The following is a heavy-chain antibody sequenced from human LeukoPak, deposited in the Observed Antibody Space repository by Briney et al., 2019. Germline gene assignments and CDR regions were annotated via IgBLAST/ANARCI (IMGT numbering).Heavy chain of an antibody. CDR3: AKGIGEQWLDRDFDY. CDR1: GGSISSHY. J-gene: IGHJ4*02. V-gene: IGHV4-59*11. CDR2: ISHSGST. D-gene: IGHD6-19*01. Sequence: SETLSLTCAVSGGSISSHYWSWIPQPPGKGLEWIGYISHSGSTNYNPSLKSRVTISIDTSKIQFSLKLSSVTAADTAVYYCAKGIGEQWLDRDFDYWGQGTLVTVSS.